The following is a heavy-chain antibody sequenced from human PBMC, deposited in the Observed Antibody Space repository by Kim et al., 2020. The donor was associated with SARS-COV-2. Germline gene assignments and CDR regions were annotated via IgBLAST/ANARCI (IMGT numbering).Heavy chain of an antibody. V-gene: IGHV3-33*01. J-gene: IGHJ4*02. CDR1: GFTFSSYG. Sequence: GGSLRLSCAASGFTFSSYGMHWVRQAPGKGLEWVAVIWDDGSNKYYADSVKGRFTISRDNSKNTLYLQMNSLRAEDTAVYYCARGKSYYDILTGYYPTFDYWGQGTLVTVSS. D-gene: IGHD3-9*01. CDR2: IWDDGSNK. CDR3: ARGKSYYDILTGYYPTFDY.